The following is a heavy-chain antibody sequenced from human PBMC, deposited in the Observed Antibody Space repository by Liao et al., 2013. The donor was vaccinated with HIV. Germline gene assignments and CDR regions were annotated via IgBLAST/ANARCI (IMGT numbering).Heavy chain of an antibody. CDR3: ARETGQWLQLDYFYYMDV. V-gene: IGHV4-39*07. Sequence: QLQLQESGPGLVKPSATLSLTCSVSGDSIRRSTDYWGWVRQPPGKGLEWIGEINHTGSTNYNPSLKSRVTISVDTSKNQLSLKLSSVTAADTAVYYCARETGQWLQLDYFYYMDVWGNGTTVTVSS. J-gene: IGHJ6*03. CDR2: INHTGST. CDR1: GDSIRRSTDY. D-gene: IGHD6-19*01.